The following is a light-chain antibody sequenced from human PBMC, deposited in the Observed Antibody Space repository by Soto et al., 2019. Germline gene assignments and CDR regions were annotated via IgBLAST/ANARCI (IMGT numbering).Light chain of an antibody. Sequence: QSALTQPASVSGSPGQSITISCTGTSSDVGIYNYVSWYQQHPGKAPKLMIYEVSNRPSGVSDRFSGSKSDNTASLSISGLQAEDEADYYCSSYTSSSTYVFGTGTKLTVL. J-gene: IGLJ1*01. V-gene: IGLV2-14*01. CDR1: SSDVGIYNY. CDR2: EVS. CDR3: SSYTSSSTYV.